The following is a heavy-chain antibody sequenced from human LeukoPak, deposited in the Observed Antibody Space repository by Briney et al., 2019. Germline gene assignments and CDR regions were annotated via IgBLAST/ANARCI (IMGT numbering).Heavy chain of an antibody. CDR1: GYSFTSYW. CDR3: AIRNCGGDCYSVTYFDY. Sequence: GESLKISCKGSGYSFTSYWIGWVRQMPGKGLEWMGIIYPGDSDTRYSPSFQGQVTISADKSISTAYLQWSSLKASDTAMYYCAIRNCGGDCYSVTYFDYWGQGTLVTVSS. V-gene: IGHV5-51*01. D-gene: IGHD2-21*02. J-gene: IGHJ4*02. CDR2: IYPGDSDT.